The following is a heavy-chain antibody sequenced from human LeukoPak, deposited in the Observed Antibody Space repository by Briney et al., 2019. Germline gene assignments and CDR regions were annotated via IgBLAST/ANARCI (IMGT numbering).Heavy chain of an antibody. V-gene: IGHV1-2*02. Sequence: RASVTVSCKASGYRFISNYIQWVRQAPGLGPEWMGWMHPGNGNTRYAEKFQGRVTMTRDTSINTAYMDLNSLRSDDTAVYYCAREGSYCVGGDCYSFDFWGQGTLITVSS. CDR1: GYRFISNY. CDR2: MHPGNGNT. CDR3: AREGSYCVGGDCYSFDF. J-gene: IGHJ4*02. D-gene: IGHD2-21*02.